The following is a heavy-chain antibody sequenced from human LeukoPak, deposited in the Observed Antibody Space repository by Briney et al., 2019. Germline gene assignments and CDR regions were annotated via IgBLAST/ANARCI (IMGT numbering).Heavy chain of an antibody. CDR2: ITESGAYT. Sequence: PGGSLRLSCAASGFTFSSYAMSWVRQAPGKGLGWVSRITESGAYTYYADSVKGRFTISRDNSKNTLYLQMNSLRVEDTAVFYCAKDFSGGWQFDPWGQGTLATVSS. J-gene: IGHJ5*02. CDR1: GFTFSSYA. V-gene: IGHV3-23*01. D-gene: IGHD6-25*01. CDR3: AKDFSGGWQFDP.